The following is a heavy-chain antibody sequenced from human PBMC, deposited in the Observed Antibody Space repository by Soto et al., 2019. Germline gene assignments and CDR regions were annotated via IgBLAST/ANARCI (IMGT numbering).Heavy chain of an antibody. CDR2: IYYSGST. D-gene: IGHD3-22*01. V-gene: IGHV4-59*01. CDR3: ARDKYYYDSSGYSNWFDP. Sequence: QVQLQESGPGLVKPSETLSLTCTVSGGSISSYYWSWIRQPPGKGLEWIGYIYYSGSTNYNPSLKSRVTISVDTSKNQFSLKLSSVTAADTAVYYCARDKYYYDSSGYSNWFDPWGQGTLVTVSS. J-gene: IGHJ5*02. CDR1: GGSISSYY.